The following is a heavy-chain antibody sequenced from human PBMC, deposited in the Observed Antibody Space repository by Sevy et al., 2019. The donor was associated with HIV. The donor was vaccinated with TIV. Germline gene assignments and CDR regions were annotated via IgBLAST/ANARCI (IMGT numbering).Heavy chain of an antibody. Sequence: ASVKVSCKASGYTFTSYDINWVRQATGQGPEWMGWMNPNSGNTDYAQKFQGRVTMTRNTSISTAYMELSSLRSEDTAVYYWASMTSEYYYDSSGYYRDYYYGMDVWGQGTTVTVSS. V-gene: IGHV1-8*01. CDR2: MNPNSGNT. CDR1: GYTFTSYD. J-gene: IGHJ6*02. CDR3: ASMTSEYYYDSSGYYRDYYYGMDV. D-gene: IGHD3-22*01.